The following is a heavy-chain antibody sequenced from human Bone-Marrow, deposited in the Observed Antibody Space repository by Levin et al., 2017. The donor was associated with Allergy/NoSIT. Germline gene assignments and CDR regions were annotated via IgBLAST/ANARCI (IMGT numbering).Heavy chain of an antibody. CDR1: GFIFSTYS. CDR3: ARLLQSYYDSSERPALND. J-gene: IGHJ4*02. V-gene: IGHV3-21*01. Sequence: LSLTCAASGFIFSTYSMNWVRQAPGKGLEWVSSINTGSDYIYYADSVKGRFTISRDNAKNSLYLQMNSLRAEDTAVYYCARLLQSYYDSSERPALNDWGQGALVTVSS. CDR2: INTGSDYI. D-gene: IGHD3-22*01.